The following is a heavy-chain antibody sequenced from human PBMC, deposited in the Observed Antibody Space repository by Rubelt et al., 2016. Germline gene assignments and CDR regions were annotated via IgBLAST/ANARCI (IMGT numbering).Heavy chain of an antibody. Sequence: QVQLQQWGAGLLKPSETLALTCTVSGDSFSRSTSSWGWIRQPPGKGLEWIATVSSTGTTYYNPSLKSRVTISLDTSKNQVYLNLSSVTAADTAVFYCAGHRGNYYGPLDSWGQGALVTVSS. CDR1: GDSFSRSTSS. J-gene: IGHJ4*02. V-gene: IGHV4-39*01. CDR3: AGHRGNYYGPLDS. CDR2: VSSTGTT. D-gene: IGHD3-22*01.